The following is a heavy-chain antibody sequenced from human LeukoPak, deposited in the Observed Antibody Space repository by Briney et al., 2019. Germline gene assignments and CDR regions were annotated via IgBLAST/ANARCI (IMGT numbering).Heavy chain of an antibody. V-gene: IGHV4-59*01. CDR1: GGSISSYY. Sequence: SETLSLTCTVSGGSISSYYWSWIRQPPGKGPEWIGYIYYSGSTNYNPSLKSRVTISVDTSKNQFSLKLSSVTAADTAVYYCARGHPVNSYFDSWGQGTLVTVSS. CDR2: IYYSGST. J-gene: IGHJ4*02. CDR3: ARGHPVNSYFDS. D-gene: IGHD4-23*01.